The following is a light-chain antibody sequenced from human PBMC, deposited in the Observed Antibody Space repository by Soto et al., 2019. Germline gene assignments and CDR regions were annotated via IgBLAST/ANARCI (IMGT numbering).Light chain of an antibody. J-gene: IGKJ1*01. Sequence: EIVLTQSPGTLSLSPGERATLSCRASQSVSSSSRYLAWYQQKPGQAPRLLIYGASSRATGIPDRFSGSGSGTDFTLTISRLEPEDFAVYYCQYYGNSYRTFGQGTKVEIK. V-gene: IGKV3-20*01. CDR3: QYYGNSYRT. CDR1: QSVSSSSRY. CDR2: GAS.